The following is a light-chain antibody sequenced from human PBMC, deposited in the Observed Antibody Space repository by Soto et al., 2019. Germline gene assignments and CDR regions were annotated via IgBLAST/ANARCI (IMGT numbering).Light chain of an antibody. V-gene: IGLV2-14*01. J-gene: IGLJ1*01. CDR1: SRDVGASVY. CDR3: SSFTTSTTLYV. CDR2: EVK. Sequence: QSVLTHPASVAGSPGQPITVSCTGTSRDVGASVYVSWYQHHPGKAPKAIIYEVKNRPSGVSSRFSGSKSANTASLTISGLQVEDEADYYCSSFTTSTTLYVFGTGTKVTVL.